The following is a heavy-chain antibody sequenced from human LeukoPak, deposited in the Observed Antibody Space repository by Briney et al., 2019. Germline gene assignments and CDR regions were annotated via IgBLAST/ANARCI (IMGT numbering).Heavy chain of an antibody. V-gene: IGHV3-7*01. J-gene: IGHJ5*02. CDR1: GFTFSSYW. Sequence: GGSLRLSCAASGFTFSSYWMRWVRQAPGKGLEWVANIKQDGSEKYYVDSVKGRFTISRDNAKNSLYLQMNSLRAEDTAVYYCAREIGYDFWTRANWFDPWGQGTLVTVSS. D-gene: IGHD3-3*01. CDR3: AREIGYDFWTRANWFDP. CDR2: IKQDGSEK.